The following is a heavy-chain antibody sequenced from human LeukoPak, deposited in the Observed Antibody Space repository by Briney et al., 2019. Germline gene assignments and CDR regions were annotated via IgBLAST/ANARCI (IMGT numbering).Heavy chain of an antibody. CDR3: AIMHPYYDGSGYWVQ. J-gene: IGHJ4*02. V-gene: IGHV3-23*01. D-gene: IGHD3-22*01. Sequence: GESLRLSCAASGFTFSSYAMRWVRQAPGKGLELVSGISTSGGSSSYADSVKGRFTISRDNPRNTLYMQMNSLRAEDTALYYCAIMHPYYDGSGYWVQWGQGTLVTVSS. CDR1: GFTFSSYA. CDR2: ISTSGGSS.